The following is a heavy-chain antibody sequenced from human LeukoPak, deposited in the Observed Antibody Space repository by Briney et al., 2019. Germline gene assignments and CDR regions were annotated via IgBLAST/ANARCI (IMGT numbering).Heavy chain of an antibody. CDR3: VKDIELSA. Sequence: GGSLRLSCAVSGFNFRHAPMTWVRQVPGKALEWVGLISFIGDNAYYADSVKGRFTISRDNSNDSLSLHMNSLRVEDTAMYYCVKDIELSAWGLGTMVTVSS. J-gene: IGHJ3*01. CDR2: ISFIGDNA. V-gene: IGHV3-23*01. CDR1: GFNFRHAP. D-gene: IGHD3-16*02.